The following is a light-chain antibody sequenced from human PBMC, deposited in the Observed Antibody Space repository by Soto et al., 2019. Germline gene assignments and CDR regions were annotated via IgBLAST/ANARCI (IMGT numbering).Light chain of an antibody. CDR1: QSISSW. Sequence: DIQMTQSPSTLSASVGDRVTITCRASQSISSWLAWYQQKPRKAPKLLIYDASSLESGVPSRFSGSGSGTEFTLTISSLQPDDFETYYCQQYDSYLYTFGHGTKLEI. V-gene: IGKV1-5*01. CDR2: DAS. J-gene: IGKJ2*01. CDR3: QQYDSYLYT.